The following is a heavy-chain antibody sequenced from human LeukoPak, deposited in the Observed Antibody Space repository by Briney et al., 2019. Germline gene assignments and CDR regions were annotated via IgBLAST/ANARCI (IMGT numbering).Heavy chain of an antibody. J-gene: IGHJ3*02. Sequence: SETLSLTCTVSGGSISSYYWSWIRQPPGKGLEWIGYLYDSGSTNYNPSLKSRVTISVDTSKNQFSLKVSSVTAADTAVYYCARDSSADAFDIRGQGTMVTVSS. CDR2: LYDSGST. CDR3: ARDSSADAFDI. CDR1: GGSISSYY. V-gene: IGHV4-59*01.